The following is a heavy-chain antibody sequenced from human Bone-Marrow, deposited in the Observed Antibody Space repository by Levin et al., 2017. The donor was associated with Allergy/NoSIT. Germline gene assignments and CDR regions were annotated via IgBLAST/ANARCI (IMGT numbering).Heavy chain of an antibody. CDR1: GITVGNNY. D-gene: IGHD1-7*01. CDR2: IYSGGGS. CDR3: ARDPAAVGTVSWR. V-gene: IGHV3-53*05. J-gene: IGHJ4*02. Sequence: GGSLRLSCVVSGITVGNNYMNWVRQAPGKGLEWVSLIYSGGGSHYADSVKGRFTISRDSSKNPLYLQMNDLAAEGAAVYYCARDPAAVGTVSWRWGQGTLVTVSS.